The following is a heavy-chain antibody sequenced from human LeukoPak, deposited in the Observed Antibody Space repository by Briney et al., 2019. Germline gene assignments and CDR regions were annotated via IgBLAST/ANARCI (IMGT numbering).Heavy chain of an antibody. CDR1: GFTFSSYG. J-gene: IGHJ4*02. Sequence: GGSLRLSCAASGFTFSSYGMHWVRQAPGKGLEWVAFIRYDGSNKYYADSVKGRFTISRDNSKNTLYPQMNSLRAEDTAVYYCAKDYGPYYYGSGSYYDYWGQGTLVTVSS. V-gene: IGHV3-30*02. CDR2: IRYDGSNK. CDR3: AKDYGPYYYGSGSYYDY. D-gene: IGHD3-10*01.